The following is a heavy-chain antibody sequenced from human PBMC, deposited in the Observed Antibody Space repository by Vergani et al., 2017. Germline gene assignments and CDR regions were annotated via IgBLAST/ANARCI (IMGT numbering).Heavy chain of an antibody. J-gene: IGHJ4*02. CDR3: AREDCSSTSCYTRGAGDY. CDR1: GFTFSSYS. D-gene: IGHD2-2*02. V-gene: IGHV3-21*01. Sequence: EVQLVESGGGLVKPGGSLRLSCAASGFTFSSYSMNWVRQAPGKGLEWVSSISSSSSYIYYADSVKGRFTISRDNDKNSLYLQMNSLRSEDTAVYYCAREDCSSTSCYTRGAGDYWGQGTLVTVSS. CDR2: ISSSSSYI.